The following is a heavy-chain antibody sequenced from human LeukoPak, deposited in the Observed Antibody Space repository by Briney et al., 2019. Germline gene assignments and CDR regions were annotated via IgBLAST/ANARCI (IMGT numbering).Heavy chain of an antibody. Sequence: PSETLSLTCTVSGGXISSSSYHWIRQPPGKGLEWIGSVSYSGSTFYNPSLKSRVTISVDTSKNHFSLQLNSVTAADTAVYYCAKLDAYRSFDYWGQGTLVTVSS. CDR1: GGXISSSSYH. CDR3: AKLDAYRSFDY. J-gene: IGHJ4*02. CDR2: VSYSGST. D-gene: IGHD5-24*01. V-gene: IGHV4-39*02.